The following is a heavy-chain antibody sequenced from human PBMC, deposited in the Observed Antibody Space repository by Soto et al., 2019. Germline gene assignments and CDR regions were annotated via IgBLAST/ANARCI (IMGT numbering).Heavy chain of an antibody. D-gene: IGHD3-3*01. V-gene: IGHV1-3*01. CDR3: ARDHGDFWSLMPLDV. Sequence: ASVKVSCKASGYTFTSYAMHLVRQAPGQRLEWMGWINAGNGNTKYSQKFQGRVTITRDTSASTAYMELSSLRSEDTAVYYCARDHGDFWSLMPLDVWGQGTTVTVSS. CDR1: GYTFTSYA. J-gene: IGHJ6*02. CDR2: INAGNGNT.